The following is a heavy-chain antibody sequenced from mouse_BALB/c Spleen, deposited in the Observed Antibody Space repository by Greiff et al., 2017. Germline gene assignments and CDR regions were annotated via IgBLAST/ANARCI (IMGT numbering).Heavy chain of an antibody. J-gene: IGHJ4*01. CDR1: DYSFTGYI. Sequence: EVQLQQSGPELVKPGASVKISCKASDYSFTGYIMNWVKQSHGKSLEWIGEINPYNGGTSYNQKFKGKATLTVDTSSSTAYMELHSLTSEDSLVYYCGGGNYLYYAMDYWGQGTSVTVSS. CDR2: INPYNGGT. CDR3: GGGNYLYYAMDY. V-gene: IGHV1S9*01. D-gene: IGHD2-1*01.